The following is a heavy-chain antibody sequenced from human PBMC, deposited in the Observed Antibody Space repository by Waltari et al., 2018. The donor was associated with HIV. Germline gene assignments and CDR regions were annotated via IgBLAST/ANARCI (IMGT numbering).Heavy chain of an antibody. Sequence: QVQLQQWGAGLLKPSETLSLTCAVYGGSFSGYYWRWIRQPPGKGLEWIGEINHSGSTNYNPSLKSRVTISVDTSKNQFSLKLSSVTAADTAVYYCARVSVVPAAQFFDYWGQGTLVTVSS. V-gene: IGHV4-34*01. CDR1: GGSFSGYY. CDR3: ARVSVVPAAQFFDY. D-gene: IGHD2-2*01. CDR2: INHSGST. J-gene: IGHJ4*02.